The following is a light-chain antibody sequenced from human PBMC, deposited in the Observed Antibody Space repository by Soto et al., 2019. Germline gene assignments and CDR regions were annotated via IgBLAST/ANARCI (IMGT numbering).Light chain of an antibody. V-gene: IGKV3-11*01. CDR1: QSVGSS. J-gene: IGKJ1*01. Sequence: EIVLTQSPATLSLSPGERATLFCRSSQSVGSSLAWYHQKLGQAPRLLIYGASDRATDIPARFSGSWSGTDCTLIISSLEPEDVTLYFCQQGSTWPWTFGQGTKVDIK. CDR2: GAS. CDR3: QQGSTWPWT.